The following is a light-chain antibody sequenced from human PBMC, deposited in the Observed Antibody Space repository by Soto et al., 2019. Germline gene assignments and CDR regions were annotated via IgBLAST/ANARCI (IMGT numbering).Light chain of an antibody. CDR1: QNISVW. Sequence: DIQMTQSPSTLSASVGDGVTITCRASQNISVWLAWYQQRPGKAPKFLMYDASSLETGVPSRFSGSWSGTEFTRTIRSLQPDDSATYYCQDYDSSSPTFGQGTKLEIK. J-gene: IGKJ2*01. V-gene: IGKV1-5*01. CDR3: QDYDSSSPT. CDR2: DAS.